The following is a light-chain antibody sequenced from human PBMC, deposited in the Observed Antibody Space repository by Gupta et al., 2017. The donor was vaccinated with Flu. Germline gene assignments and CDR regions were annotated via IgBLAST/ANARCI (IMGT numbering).Light chain of an antibody. J-gene: IGLJ2*01. CDR1: SGIIASSY. CDR3: HSYDPNDQGV. V-gene: IGLV6-57*03. Sequence: NFMLPQPHSVSESPGKTVTISCTRSSGIIASSYVQWFQQRPGSAPTTVIYEVNQRPSGVSDRFSGSVDTSSNSASLTLSGPKTEDEADDYCHSYDPNDQGVFGGGTKLTVL. CDR2: EVN.